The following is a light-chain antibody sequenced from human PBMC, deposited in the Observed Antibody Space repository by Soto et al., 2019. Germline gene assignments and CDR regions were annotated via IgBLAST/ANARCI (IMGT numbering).Light chain of an antibody. CDR2: AAS. V-gene: IGKV1-12*01. J-gene: IGKJ5*01. CDR3: QLANSFPIT. CDR1: QDISRW. Sequence: DIQMTQSPSSVSASVGDRVTITCRASQDISRWLAWYQQKPGKAPKLLFYAASSLQSGVPSRFNGSGSGTDLTLIISSLQPEDFATYYCQLANSFPITFGQGTRLEIK.